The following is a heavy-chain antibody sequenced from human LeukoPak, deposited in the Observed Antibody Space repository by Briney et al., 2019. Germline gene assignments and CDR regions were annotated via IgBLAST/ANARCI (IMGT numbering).Heavy chain of an antibody. Sequence: GASVKVSRKASGYTFTGYYMHWVRQAPGQGLEWMGWINPNSGGTNYAQKFQGRVTMTRDTSISTAYMELSRLRSDDTAVYYCARERVSWYSSGWYPEHWGQGTLVTVSS. V-gene: IGHV1-2*02. CDR2: INPNSGGT. CDR1: GYTFTGYY. D-gene: IGHD6-19*01. CDR3: ARERVSWYSSGWYPEH. J-gene: IGHJ1*01.